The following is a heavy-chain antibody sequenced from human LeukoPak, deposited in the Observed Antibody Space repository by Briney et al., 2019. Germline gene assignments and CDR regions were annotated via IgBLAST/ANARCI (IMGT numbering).Heavy chain of an antibody. CDR1: GYSFVAYY. CDR2: INSDSGDT. J-gene: IGHJ4*02. Sequence: GASVKDSCKTSGYSFVAYYKHWRRQAPGHGLEWWGRINSDSGDTEFAQKFQGRVTMTRDKSINTVYMEVSRLTSDDTAVYYCAREASADGHFLDSWGQGSLVTVSS. CDR3: AREASADGHFLDS. D-gene: IGHD5-24*01. V-gene: IGHV1-2*02.